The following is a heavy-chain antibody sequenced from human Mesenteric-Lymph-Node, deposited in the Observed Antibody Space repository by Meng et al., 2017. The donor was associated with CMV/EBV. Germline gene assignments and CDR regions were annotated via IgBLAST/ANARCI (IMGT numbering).Heavy chain of an antibody. J-gene: IGHJ4*02. Sequence: LSLTCAASGFTFSSYGMHWVRQAPGKGLEWVAFIRYDGSNKYYADSVKGRFTISRDNSKNTLYLQMNSLRAEDTAVYYCAKDLSHSSSSEVDCWGQGTLVTVSS. CDR3: AKDLSHSSSSEVDC. CDR2: IRYDGSNK. CDR1: GFTFSSYG. V-gene: IGHV3-30*02. D-gene: IGHD6-6*01.